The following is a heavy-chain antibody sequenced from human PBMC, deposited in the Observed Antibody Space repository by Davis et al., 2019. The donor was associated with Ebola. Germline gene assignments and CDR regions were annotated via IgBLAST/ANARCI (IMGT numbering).Heavy chain of an antibody. Sequence: GESLKISCAASGFTFSDYYMSWIRQAPGKGLEWVSYISSSGSTIYYADSVKGRFTISRDNAKNSLYLQMNSLRAEDTAVYYCAREMTTVLPYYYYYYMDVWGKGTTVTVSS. J-gene: IGHJ6*03. CDR2: ISSSGSTI. V-gene: IGHV3-11*04. CDR3: AREMTTVLPYYYYYYMDV. D-gene: IGHD4-11*01. CDR1: GFTFSDYY.